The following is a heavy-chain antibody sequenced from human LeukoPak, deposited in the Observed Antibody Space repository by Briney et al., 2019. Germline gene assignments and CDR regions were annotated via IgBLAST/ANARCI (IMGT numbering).Heavy chain of an antibody. V-gene: IGHV3-30*02. Sequence: GGSLRLSCAASGFTFSSYGMHWVRQAPGKGLQWVAFIRYDGSTKYYSDSVRGRFTISRDNTKNTLYLQMNSLRAEDTAVYYCAKGRVQYYDYVWGSYASDYWGQGTLVTVSS. CDR3: AKGRVQYYDYVWGSYASDY. CDR2: IRYDGSTK. J-gene: IGHJ4*02. CDR1: GFTFSSYG. D-gene: IGHD3-16*01.